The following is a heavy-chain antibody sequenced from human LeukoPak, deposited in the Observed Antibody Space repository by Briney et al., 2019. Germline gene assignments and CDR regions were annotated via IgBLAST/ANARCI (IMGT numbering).Heavy chain of an antibody. Sequence: PGGSLRLSCGASGFIVSDNSMTWVRQAPGKGLEWVSVINSDGTTYYADSVKGRFTISRDNSKNTLYLQMNSLRAEDTAVYYCASRRGAVAGGIDYWGQGTLVTVSS. CDR2: INSDGTT. V-gene: IGHV3-53*01. CDR1: GFIVSDNS. D-gene: IGHD6-19*01. CDR3: ASRRGAVAGGIDY. J-gene: IGHJ4*02.